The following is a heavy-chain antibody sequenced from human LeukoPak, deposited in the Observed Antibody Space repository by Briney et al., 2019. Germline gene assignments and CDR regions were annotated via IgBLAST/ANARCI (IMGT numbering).Heavy chain of an antibody. J-gene: IGHJ4*02. CDR1: GGSISSYY. CDR3: AGYCGGDCYQGGY. Sequence: PSQTLSLTCTVSGGSISSYYWSWIRQPPGKGLEWIGYIYYSGSTNYNPSLKSRVTISVDTSKNQFSLKLSSVTAADTAVYYCAGYCGGDCYQGGYWGQGTLVTVSS. CDR2: IYYSGST. V-gene: IGHV4-59*08. D-gene: IGHD2-21*02.